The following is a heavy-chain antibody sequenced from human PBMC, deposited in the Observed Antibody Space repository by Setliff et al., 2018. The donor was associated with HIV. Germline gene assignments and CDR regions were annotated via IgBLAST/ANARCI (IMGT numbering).Heavy chain of an antibody. V-gene: IGHV4-59*08. D-gene: IGHD2-15*01. CDR3: ARWVAHAQRGFDI. J-gene: IGHJ3*02. CDR1: DGPINNYW. Sequence: SETLSLTCTVSDGPINNYWWNWIRQSPGKGLEWIGFGHHSGTFSYNPSLNSRFTISIDKSKNQFSLKATSVTAEDTAVYYCARWVAHAQRGFDIWGQGTMVTVSS. CDR2: GHHSGTF.